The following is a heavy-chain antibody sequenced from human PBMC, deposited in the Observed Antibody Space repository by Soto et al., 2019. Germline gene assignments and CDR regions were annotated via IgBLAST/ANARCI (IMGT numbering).Heavy chain of an antibody. Sequence: GGSLRLSCAASGFTFSSYAMSWVRQAPGKGLEWVSSISYSGGGTYSADSVKGRFTISRDNSKNTLYLQMNSLRAEDTAVYYCAKIVVITDPYFDYWGQGTLVTVSS. CDR1: GFTFSSYA. D-gene: IGHD3-22*01. CDR2: ISYSGGGT. V-gene: IGHV3-23*01. CDR3: AKIVVITDPYFDY. J-gene: IGHJ4*02.